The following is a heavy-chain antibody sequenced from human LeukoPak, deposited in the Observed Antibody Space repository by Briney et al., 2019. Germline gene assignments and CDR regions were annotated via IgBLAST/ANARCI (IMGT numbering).Heavy chain of an antibody. J-gene: IGHJ5*02. CDR1: GGSFSGYY. D-gene: IGHD6-6*01. CDR3: ARDTNTQLQPYWFDP. V-gene: IGHV4-34*01. Sequence: SETLSLTCAVYGGSFSGYYWSWIRQPPGKGLEWIGEINHSGSTNYNPSLKSRVTISVDTSKNQFSLKLSSATAADTAVYYCARDTNTQLQPYWFDPWGQGTLVTVSS. CDR2: INHSGST.